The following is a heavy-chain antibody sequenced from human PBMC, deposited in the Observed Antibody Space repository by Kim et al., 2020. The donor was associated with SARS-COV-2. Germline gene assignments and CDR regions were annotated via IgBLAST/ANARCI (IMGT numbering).Heavy chain of an antibody. Sequence: SVKFSCKASGGTFSRNPISWVRQAPGQGLEWMGGILPMFGATNYIQKFQGRLTITADESTTTVYMDLSNLTSEDTAVYYCTRGGVEDNWFDPWGQGTLVTVSS. J-gene: IGHJ5*02. V-gene: IGHV1-69*13. CDR1: GGTFSRNP. CDR2: ILPMFGAT. CDR3: TRGGVEDNWFDP. D-gene: IGHD2-15*01.